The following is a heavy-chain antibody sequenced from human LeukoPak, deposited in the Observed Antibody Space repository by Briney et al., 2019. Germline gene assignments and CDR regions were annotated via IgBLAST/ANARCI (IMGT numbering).Heavy chain of an antibody. CDR2: IYYSGST. D-gene: IGHD5-12*01. CDR3: AREVLGGYNNWFDP. J-gene: IGHJ5*02. Sequence: SPSETLSLTCTVSGGSVSSGNYYWSWIRQPPGKGLEWIGYIYYSGSTNYNPSLKSRVTISVDTSKNQFSLKLSSVTAADTAVYYCAREVLGGYNNWFDPWGQGTLVTVSS. CDR1: GGSVSSGNYY. V-gene: IGHV4-61*01.